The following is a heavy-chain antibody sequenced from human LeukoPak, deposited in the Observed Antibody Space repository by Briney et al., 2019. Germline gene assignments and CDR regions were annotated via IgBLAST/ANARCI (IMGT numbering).Heavy chain of an antibody. J-gene: IGHJ4*02. V-gene: IGHV3-48*01. CDR2: ISSSSSTI. D-gene: IGHD2-21*01. Sequence: GGSLRLSCAASGFTFSSYSMNWVRQAPGKGLEWVSYISSSSSTIYYADSVKGRFTISRDNAKNSLYLQMNSLRAGDTAVYYCASLVGGPPRDYWGQGTLVTVSS. CDR3: ASLVGGPPRDY. CDR1: GFTFSSYS.